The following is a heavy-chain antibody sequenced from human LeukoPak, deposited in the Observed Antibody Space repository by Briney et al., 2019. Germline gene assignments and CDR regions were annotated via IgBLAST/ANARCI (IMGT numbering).Heavy chain of an antibody. Sequence: SVKVSCKASGGTFSSYAISWVRQAPGQGLEWMGGIIPIFGTANYAQKFQGRVTITADESTSTAYMELSSLRSEDTAVYYCARDLGYCSSTSCYEGDYWGQGTLVTVSS. CDR1: GGTFSSYA. CDR3: ARDLGYCSSTSCYEGDY. J-gene: IGHJ4*02. CDR2: IIPIFGTA. D-gene: IGHD2-2*01. V-gene: IGHV1-69*13.